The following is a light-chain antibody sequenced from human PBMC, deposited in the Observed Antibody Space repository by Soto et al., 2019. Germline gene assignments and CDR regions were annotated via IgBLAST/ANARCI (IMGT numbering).Light chain of an antibody. CDR3: QTWGTGIQVI. V-gene: IGLV4-69*01. J-gene: IGLJ2*01. Sequence: QPVLTQSPSASASLGASVKLTCTLSSGHSTYAIAWHQQQPEKGPRYLMKLNSDGSHSKGDGIPDRFLGSSSGAERYLTISSLQSEDEADYYCQTWGTGIQVIFGGGTKLTVL. CDR1: SGHSTYA. CDR2: LNSDGSH.